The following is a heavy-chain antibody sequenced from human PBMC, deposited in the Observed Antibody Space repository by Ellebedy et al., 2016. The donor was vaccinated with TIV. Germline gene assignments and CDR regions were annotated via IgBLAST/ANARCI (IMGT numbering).Heavy chain of an antibody. D-gene: IGHD2-21*01. Sequence: GESLKISCAASGFIVSSNYMSWVRQAPGKGLEWVSIIYGGGGTYYADSVKGRFTISRDNSKNTLYLQMNSLRVEDTAVYYCATLRPRDYWGQGTLVTVSS. CDR3: ATLRPRDY. J-gene: IGHJ4*02. CDR1: GFIVSSNY. CDR2: IYGGGGT. V-gene: IGHV3-66*01.